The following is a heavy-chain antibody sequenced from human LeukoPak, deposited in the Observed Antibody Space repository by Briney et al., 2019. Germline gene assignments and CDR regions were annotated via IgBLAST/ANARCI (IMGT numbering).Heavy chain of an antibody. V-gene: IGHV3-30-3*01. CDR3: ARDQGDGGGGAFDI. D-gene: IGHD2-21*01. Sequence: PGGSLRLSCAASGFTSSSYAMHWVRQAPGKGLEWVAVISYDGSNKYYADSVKGRFTISRDNSKNTLYLQMNSLRAEDTAVYYCARDQGDGGGGAFDIWGQGTMVTVSS. CDR2: ISYDGSNK. J-gene: IGHJ3*02. CDR1: GFTSSSYA.